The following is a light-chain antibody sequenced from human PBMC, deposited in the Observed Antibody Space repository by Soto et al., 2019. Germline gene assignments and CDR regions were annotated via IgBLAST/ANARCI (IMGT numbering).Light chain of an antibody. CDR3: AAWDDSLNGRV. CDR2: TNN. CDR1: SSNIGSSN. J-gene: IGLJ1*01. V-gene: IGLV1-44*01. Sequence: QAVGTESRRASVSLWEGATTSCSGSSSNIGSSNVNWYQQLPGTAPKLLIYTNNQRPSGVPDRFSGYKSGTSASLAISGLQSEDEADYYCAAWDDSLNGRVFGTGTKVTVL.